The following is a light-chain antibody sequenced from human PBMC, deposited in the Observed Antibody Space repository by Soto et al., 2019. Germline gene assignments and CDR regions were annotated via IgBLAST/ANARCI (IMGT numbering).Light chain of an antibody. CDR3: QLYENLPT. CDR2: GAT. V-gene: IGKV1-33*01. CDR1: QGISNY. Sequence: QSPSFQSACVGDGVTLSCRASQGISNYLAWYQQRPGKAPQLLIFGATTLQSGVPSRLRGSGSGTDFTFSIGRLKPEDIATSCCQLYENLPTFGHGTRLEI. J-gene: IGKJ5*01.